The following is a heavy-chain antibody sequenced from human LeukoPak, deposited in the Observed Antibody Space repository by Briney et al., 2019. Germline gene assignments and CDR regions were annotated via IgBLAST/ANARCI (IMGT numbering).Heavy chain of an antibody. CDR3: ARDTPYYYGSGSYYRAFDI. V-gene: IGHV1-18*01. CDR1: GYTFTSYG. D-gene: IGHD3-10*01. J-gene: IGHJ3*02. Sequence: ASVKVSCKASGYTFTSYGISWVRQAPGQGLEWMGWISAYNGNTNYAQKLQGRVTMTTDTSTSTAYMELRSLRSDDTAVYYCARDTPYYYGSGSYYRAFDIWGRGTMVTVSS. CDR2: ISAYNGNT.